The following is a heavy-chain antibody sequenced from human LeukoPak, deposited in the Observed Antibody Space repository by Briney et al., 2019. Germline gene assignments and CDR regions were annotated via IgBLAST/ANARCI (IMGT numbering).Heavy chain of an antibody. Sequence: PSETLSLTCTVSGGSISSGSYYWSWIRQPAGKGLEWIGRIYTSGSTNYNPSLKSRVTISVDTSKNQFSLKLSSVTAADTAVYYCARAGVVRDFYYSYGMDVWGQGTTVTVSS. V-gene: IGHV4-61*02. D-gene: IGHD2-15*01. CDR2: IYTSGST. CDR1: GGSISSGSYY. CDR3: ARAGVVRDFYYSYGMDV. J-gene: IGHJ6*02.